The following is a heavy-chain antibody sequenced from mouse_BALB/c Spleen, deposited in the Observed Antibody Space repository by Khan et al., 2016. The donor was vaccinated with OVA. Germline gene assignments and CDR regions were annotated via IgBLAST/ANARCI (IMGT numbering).Heavy chain of an antibody. V-gene: IGHV1-5*01. J-gene: IGHJ2*01. CDR1: GYTFTNYW. D-gene: IGHD2-1*01. CDR2: IYPGNSDT. CDR3: ARNGIGNYEMWDY. Sequence: MQLEESGTVLARPGASVKMSCKASGYTFTNYWMHWVKQRPGQGLEWIGTIYPGNSDTNYNQKFTGKAKLTAVTSTSTAYMELSILTNEDSAVYCCARNGIGNYEMWDYWCQGNTLTVSS.